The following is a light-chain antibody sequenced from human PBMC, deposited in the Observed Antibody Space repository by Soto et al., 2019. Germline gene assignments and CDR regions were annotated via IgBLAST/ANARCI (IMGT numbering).Light chain of an antibody. CDR3: ASWADSLNDVL. J-gene: IGLJ2*01. CDR1: YSNFGSNI. V-gene: IGLV1-44*01. Sequence: QLVLTQPPSASGTPGQRVTISCSGSYSNFGSNIVNWYQHFPGTAPKLLIYNNNKRPSGVPDRFSASKSGTSVSLAISGLQSEDEAIYYCASWADSLNDVLFGGGTKLTVL. CDR2: NNN.